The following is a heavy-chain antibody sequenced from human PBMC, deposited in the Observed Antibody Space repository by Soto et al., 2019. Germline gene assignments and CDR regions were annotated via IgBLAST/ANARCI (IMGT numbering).Heavy chain of an antibody. V-gene: IGHV3-15*01. Sequence: GGSLRLSCAASGFTFSNAWMSWVRQAPGKGLEWVGRIKSKTDGGTTDYAAPVKGRFTISRDDSKNTLYLQMNSLKTEDTAVYYCTTDDSNLLNWFDPWGQGTLVTVSS. CDR3: TTDDSNLLNWFDP. CDR2: IKSKTDGGTT. J-gene: IGHJ5*02. D-gene: IGHD1-26*01. CDR1: GFTFSNAW.